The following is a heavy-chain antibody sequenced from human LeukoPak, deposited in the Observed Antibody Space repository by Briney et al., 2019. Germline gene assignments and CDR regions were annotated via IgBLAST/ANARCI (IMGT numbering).Heavy chain of an antibody. J-gene: IGHJ4*02. Sequence: GGSLRLSCVASGFTFSSYAMGWVRQAPGKRPEWVSSLTDSGGTTYYVDSVKGRFTISRDNSKNTLYLQMNSLRAEDTAVYYCAKFGVGEFDYWGQGTLVTVSS. D-gene: IGHD3-3*01. CDR1: GFTFSSYA. CDR2: LTDSGGTT. CDR3: AKFGVGEFDY. V-gene: IGHV3-23*01.